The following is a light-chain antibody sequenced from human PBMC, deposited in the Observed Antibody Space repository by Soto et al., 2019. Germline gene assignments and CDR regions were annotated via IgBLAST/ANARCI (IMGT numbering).Light chain of an antibody. CDR1: QSVSSN. CDR2: GAS. CDR3: QQYNNWPRT. Sequence: IVNMQSPSTLPVSPGGRASLSCRASQSVSSNLAWYQQKPGQAPRLLIYGASTRATGIPARFSGSGSGTEFTLTISSLQSEDFAVYYCQQYNNWPRTFGQGTKVDIK. J-gene: IGKJ1*01. V-gene: IGKV3-15*01.